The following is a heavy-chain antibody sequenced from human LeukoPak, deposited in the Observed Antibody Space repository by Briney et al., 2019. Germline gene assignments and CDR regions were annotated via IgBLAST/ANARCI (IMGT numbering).Heavy chain of an antibody. CDR3: ARASIAAPYYYYYMDV. CDR2: IYTSGST. J-gene: IGHJ6*03. CDR1: GGSISSYY. D-gene: IGHD6-6*01. V-gene: IGHV4-4*09. Sequence: SETLSLTCTVSGGSISSYYWSWIRQPPGKGLEGLGYIYTSGSTNYNPSLKSRVTISVETSKKQFSLKLSSVTAADTAVYYCARASIAAPYYYYYMDVWGKGTTVTVSS.